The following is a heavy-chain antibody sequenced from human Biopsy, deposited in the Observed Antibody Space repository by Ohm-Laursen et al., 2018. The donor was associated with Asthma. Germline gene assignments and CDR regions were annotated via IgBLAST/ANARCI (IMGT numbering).Heavy chain of an antibody. V-gene: IGHV3-53*01. J-gene: IGHJ4*02. Sequence: GSLRLSCSASGFTVSRDYMFWVRQAPGKGLEWVSVIYSGGTSHTADSVRGRFTISRDYSKNTLYLQMHSLRAEDTAVYYCARGDSSGWSQYYFDYWGQGTLVIVSS. CDR1: GFTVSRDY. D-gene: IGHD6-19*01. CDR3: ARGDSSGWSQYYFDY. CDR2: IYSGGTS.